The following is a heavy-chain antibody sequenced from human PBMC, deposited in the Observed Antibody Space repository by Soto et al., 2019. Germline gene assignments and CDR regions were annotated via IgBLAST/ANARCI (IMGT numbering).Heavy chain of an antibody. CDR1: GGTFSSYA. CDR2: IIPIFGTA. Sequence: QVQLVQSGAEVKKPGSSVKVSCKASGGTFSSYAISWVRQAPGQGLEWMGGIIPIFGTANYAQKFQGRVTITADEYTSTAYRELSSLRSEDTAVYYCARWRVGKQLPTLKAFDIWGQGTMVTVSS. V-gene: IGHV1-69*12. D-gene: IGHD6-13*01. J-gene: IGHJ3*02. CDR3: ARWRVGKQLPTLKAFDI.